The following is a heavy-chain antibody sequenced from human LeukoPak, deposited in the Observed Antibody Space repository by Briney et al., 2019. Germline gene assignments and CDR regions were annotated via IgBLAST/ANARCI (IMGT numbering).Heavy chain of an antibody. D-gene: IGHD6-19*01. V-gene: IGHV3-74*01. CDR2: INPDGSIT. Sequence: PGGSLRLSCVASGFTFTTSWMHWVRQGPGKGLVWVSRINPDGSITSHADSVKGRFTISRDNSKNTLYLQMHSLRAEDTAVYYCASPSSGQSFDIWGQGTMVTVSS. CDR1: GFTFTTSW. J-gene: IGHJ3*02. CDR3: ASPSSGQSFDI.